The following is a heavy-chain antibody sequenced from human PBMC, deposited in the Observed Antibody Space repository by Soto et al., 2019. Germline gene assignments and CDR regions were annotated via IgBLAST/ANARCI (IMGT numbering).Heavy chain of an antibody. Sequence: RVSLRLSFAASGFTFSSYSMNWVRQAPGKGLEWVSSISSSSSYIYYADSVKGRFTISRDNAKNSLYLQMNSLGAEDTAVYYCARQAPTQLYYFDYWGQGTLVTVSS. CDR3: ARQAPTQLYYFDY. V-gene: IGHV3-21*01. CDR2: ISSSSSYI. D-gene: IGHD1-1*01. J-gene: IGHJ4*02. CDR1: GFTFSSYS.